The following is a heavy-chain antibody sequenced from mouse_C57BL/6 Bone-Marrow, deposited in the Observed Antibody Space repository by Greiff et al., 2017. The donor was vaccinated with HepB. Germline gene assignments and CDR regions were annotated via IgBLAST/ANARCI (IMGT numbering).Heavy chain of an antibody. CDR3: ASIYYDYAWFAY. J-gene: IGHJ3*01. D-gene: IGHD2-4*01. CDR2: IWGVGST. CDR1: GFSLTSYG. Sequence: VKLVESGPGLVAPSQSLSITCTVSGFSLTSYGVDWVRQSPGKGLEWLGVIWGVGSTNYNSALKSRLSISKYNSKSQVFLKMNSLQTDDTAMYYCASIYYDYAWFAYWGQGTLVTVSA. V-gene: IGHV2-6*01.